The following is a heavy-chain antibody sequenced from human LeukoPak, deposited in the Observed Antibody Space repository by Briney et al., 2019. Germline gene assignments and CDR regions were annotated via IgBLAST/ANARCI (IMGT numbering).Heavy chain of an antibody. J-gene: IGHJ6*03. V-gene: IGHV1-2*02. Sequence: ASVKVSCKASGYTFTGYYMHWVRQAPGQGLEWMGWINPNSGGTNYAQKFQGRVTMTRDTSISTAYMELSRLRSGDTAVYYCARDNRSPYYYYYMDVWGKGTTVTISS. D-gene: IGHD1-14*01. CDR1: GYTFTGYY. CDR3: ARDNRSPYYYYYMDV. CDR2: INPNSGGT.